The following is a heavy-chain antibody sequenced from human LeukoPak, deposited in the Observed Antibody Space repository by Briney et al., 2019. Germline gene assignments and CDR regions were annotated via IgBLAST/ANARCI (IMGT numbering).Heavy chain of an antibody. CDR2: IYTSGST. CDR1: GGSISSYY. Sequence: PSETLSLTCTVSGGSISSYYWSWIRQPAGKGLEWIGRIYTSGSTNYNPSLKSRVTMSVDTSKNQFSLKLSSVTAADTAVYYCAREREYQLQADDAFDIWGQGTMVTVSS. V-gene: IGHV4-4*07. J-gene: IGHJ3*02. CDR3: AREREYQLQADDAFDI. D-gene: IGHD2-2*01.